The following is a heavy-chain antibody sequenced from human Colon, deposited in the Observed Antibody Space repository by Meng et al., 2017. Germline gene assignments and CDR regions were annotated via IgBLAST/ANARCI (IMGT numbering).Heavy chain of an antibody. D-gene: IGHD2/OR15-2a*01. V-gene: IGHV4-39*07. CDR3: AGDLSYYYYYHGADV. CDR1: GDSISSSSYY. Sequence: GSLRLSCSVSGDSISSSSYYWGWIRQPPGKGLEWIASIYHSGNTYYNASLESRVTISVDTSRNQFSLKMRSVTAADTAVYYCAGDLSYYYYYHGADVWGQGTTVTVSS. CDR2: IYHSGNT. J-gene: IGHJ6*02.